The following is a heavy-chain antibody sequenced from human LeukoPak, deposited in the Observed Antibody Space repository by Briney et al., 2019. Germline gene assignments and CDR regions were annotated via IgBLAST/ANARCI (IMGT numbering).Heavy chain of an antibody. J-gene: IGHJ3*02. CDR3: AGLNPVPYAFDI. V-gene: IGHV4-39*01. CDR1: GGSISSSSYY. CDR2: IYYSGST. D-gene: IGHD1-1*01. Sequence: SETLSLTCTVSGGSISSSSYYWGWIRQPPGKGLEWIGSIYYSGSTYYNPSLKSRVTISVDTSKNQFSLKLSSVTAADTAVYYCAGLNPVPYAFDIWGQGTMVTVSS.